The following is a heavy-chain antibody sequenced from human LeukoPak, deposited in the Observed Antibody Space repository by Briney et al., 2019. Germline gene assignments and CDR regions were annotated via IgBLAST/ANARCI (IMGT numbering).Heavy chain of an antibody. CDR3: ARGPDCSSTSCYRAGGY. V-gene: IGHV3-9*01. CDR1: GFTFDDYA. D-gene: IGHD2-2*02. J-gene: IGHJ4*02. CDR2: ISWNSGSK. Sequence: GGSLRLSCAASGFTFDDYAMHWVRHGPGKGLEWVSGISWNSGSKGYAVSVKGRFTISRDNAKNSLYLQMNSLRAEDTAVYYCARGPDCSSTSCYRAGGYWGQGTLVTVSS.